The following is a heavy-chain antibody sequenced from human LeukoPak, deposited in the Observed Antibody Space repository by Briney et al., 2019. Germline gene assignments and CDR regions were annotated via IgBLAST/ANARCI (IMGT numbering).Heavy chain of an antibody. Sequence: GGSLRLSCAASGFTFSSYGMHWVRQAPGKGLEWVAVIWYDGSNKYYADSVKGRFTISRDNAKNTLHLQMTSLRAEDTAVYYCARGGPDSSDYSSLFDYWGRGILVTVSS. CDR3: ARGGPDSSDYSSLFDY. CDR2: IWYDGSNK. V-gene: IGHV3-33*01. J-gene: IGHJ4*02. D-gene: IGHD3-22*01. CDR1: GFTFSSYG.